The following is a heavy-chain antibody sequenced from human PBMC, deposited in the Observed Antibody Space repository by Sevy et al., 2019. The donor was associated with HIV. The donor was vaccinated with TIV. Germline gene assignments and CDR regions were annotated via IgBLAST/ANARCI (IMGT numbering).Heavy chain of an antibody. CDR3: AREDFQDSSGPYWLDP. Sequence: SLRLSCAASGFTFSRYAMQWVRQAPGKGLEWVAVIWYDGSKQYYVDSVKGRFTISRDNCKNILYLQMDSLRVEDTALYYCAREDFQDSSGPYWLDPWGQGSLVTVSS. V-gene: IGHV3-33*01. D-gene: IGHD3-22*01. CDR2: IWYDGSKQ. CDR1: GFTFSRYA. J-gene: IGHJ5*02.